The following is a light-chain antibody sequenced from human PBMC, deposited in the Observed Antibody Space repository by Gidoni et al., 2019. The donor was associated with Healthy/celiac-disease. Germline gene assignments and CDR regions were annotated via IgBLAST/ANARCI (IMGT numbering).Light chain of an antibody. V-gene: IGLV2-14*03. CDR1: SSDVCGYNY. Sequence: QSALTQPASVSGSPGQSITISCTGTSSDVCGYNYVSWYQQHPGKAPKLMIYDVSNRPSGVSNRFSGSKSGNTASLTISGLQAEDEADYYCSSYTSSSTLRGVFGTGTKVTVL. CDR2: DVS. CDR3: SSYTSSSTLRGV. J-gene: IGLJ1*01.